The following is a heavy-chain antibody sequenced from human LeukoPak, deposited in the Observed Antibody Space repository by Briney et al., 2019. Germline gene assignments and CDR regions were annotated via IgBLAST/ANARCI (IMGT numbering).Heavy chain of an antibody. Sequence: PGGSLRLSCAASGFTFSTYTISWVRQAPGKGLEWVSAISGRSENTYYADSVKGRFTISRDNSRNTLYLQTNSLRAEDTAVYYCAKEKGNGWPYDYWGQGTLVTVSS. D-gene: IGHD6-19*01. CDR1: GFTFSTYT. CDR3: AKEKGNGWPYDY. CDR2: ISGRSENT. J-gene: IGHJ4*02. V-gene: IGHV3-23*01.